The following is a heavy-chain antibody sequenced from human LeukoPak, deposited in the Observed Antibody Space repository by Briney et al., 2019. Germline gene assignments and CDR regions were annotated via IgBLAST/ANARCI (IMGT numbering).Heavy chain of an antibody. CDR3: ARERRSVVPAATRYFDL. D-gene: IGHD2-2*01. J-gene: IGHJ2*01. CDR1: GYTFTGYY. CDR2: INPNSGGT. V-gene: IGHV1-2*02. Sequence: ASMKVSCKASGYTFTGYYMHWVRQAPGQGLEWMGWINPNSGGTNYAQKFQGRVTMTRDTSISTAYMELSRLRSDDTAVYYCARERRSVVPAATRYFDLWGRGTLVTVSS.